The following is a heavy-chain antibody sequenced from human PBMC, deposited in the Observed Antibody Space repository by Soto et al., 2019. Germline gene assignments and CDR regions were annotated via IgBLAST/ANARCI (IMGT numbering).Heavy chain of an antibody. J-gene: IGHJ5*02. D-gene: IGHD3-22*01. Sequence: SLRLSCAASGFTFSSYEMNWVRQAPGKGLEWVSYISSSGSTIYYADSVKGRFTISRDNAKNSLYLQMNSLRAEDTAVYYCARNYYDSSGYNWFDPWGQGTLVTVSS. CDR1: GFTFSSYE. CDR2: ISSSGSTI. V-gene: IGHV3-48*03. CDR3: ARNYYDSSGYNWFDP.